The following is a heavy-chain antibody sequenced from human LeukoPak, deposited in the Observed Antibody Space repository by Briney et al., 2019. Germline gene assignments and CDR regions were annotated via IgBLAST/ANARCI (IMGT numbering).Heavy chain of an antibody. V-gene: IGHV1-69*13. CDR2: IIPIFGTA. Sequence: GASVKVSCKASGGTFSSYAISWVRQAPGQGLEWMGGIIPIFGTANYAQKFQGRVTITADESTSTAYMELSSLRSEDTAVYYCARPSYYYDSSGYFDYWGQGTLVTVSS. CDR1: GGTFSSYA. D-gene: IGHD3-22*01. CDR3: ARPSYYYDSSGYFDY. J-gene: IGHJ4*02.